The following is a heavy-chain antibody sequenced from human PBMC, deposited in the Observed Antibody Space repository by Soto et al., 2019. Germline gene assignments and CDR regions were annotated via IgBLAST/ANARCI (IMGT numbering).Heavy chain of an antibody. V-gene: IGHV2-5*01. D-gene: IGHD1-20*01. J-gene: IGHJ5*02. CDR3: AHRRYVITLHLRETWFAP. CDR2: IYWSDDK. Sequence: SGPTLVNPTQTLTLTCSFSGFSLSTSGVGVGWIRQPPGKALEWLAVIYWSDDKYYSPSLEGRLIIAKDTSKNQVVLTMTNMDPVDTATYYCAHRRYVITLHLRETWFAPWGQGTLVTVSS. CDR1: GFSLSTSGVG.